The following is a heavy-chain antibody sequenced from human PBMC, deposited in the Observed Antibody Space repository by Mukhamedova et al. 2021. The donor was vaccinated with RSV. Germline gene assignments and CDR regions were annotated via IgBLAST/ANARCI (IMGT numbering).Heavy chain of an antibody. V-gene: IGHV7-4-1*02. CDR2: INTNTGNP. D-gene: IGHD5-18*01. CDR3: AIVGIRGYSYGLFDY. J-gene: IGHJ4*02. Sequence: GLEWMGWINTNTGNPTYAQGFTGRFVFSLDTSVSTAYLQISSLKAEDTAVYYCAIVGIRGYSYGLFDYWGQETLVTVSS.